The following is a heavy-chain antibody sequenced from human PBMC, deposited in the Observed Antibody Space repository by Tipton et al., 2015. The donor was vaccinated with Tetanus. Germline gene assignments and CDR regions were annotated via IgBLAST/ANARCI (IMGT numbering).Heavy chain of an antibody. Sequence: SLRLSCEGSGLVCNDYAMHWVRQVPGKGLEWVSGIYCDGGSTGYADSVKGRFTTSRDTAKAALYLQMNGLRTEDTALYYCVKDTSTGGADYWGQGILVSVSS. CDR1: GLVCNDYA. V-gene: IGHV3-9*01. D-gene: IGHD1-1*01. CDR2: IYCDGGST. CDR3: VKDTSTGGADY. J-gene: IGHJ4*02.